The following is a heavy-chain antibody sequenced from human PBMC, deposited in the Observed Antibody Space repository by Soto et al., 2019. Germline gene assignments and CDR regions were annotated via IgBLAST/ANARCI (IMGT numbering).Heavy chain of an antibody. D-gene: IGHD1-1*01. CDR1: GYTFTGYY. V-gene: IGHV1-2*04. Sequence: QVQLVQSGAEVKKPGASVKVSCKASGYTFTGYYMHWVRQAPGQGLEWMGWINPNSGDTKYVQKFQGWVTMTRDTSISTAYMELSRLRSDDTALYYCARGQLGHKYSFDYWGQGTLVTVSS. J-gene: IGHJ4*02. CDR3: ARGQLGHKYSFDY. CDR2: INPNSGDT.